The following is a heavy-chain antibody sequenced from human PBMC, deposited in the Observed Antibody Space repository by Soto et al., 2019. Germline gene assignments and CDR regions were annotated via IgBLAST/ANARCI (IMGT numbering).Heavy chain of an antibody. CDR2: INAGNGNT. V-gene: IGHV1-3*01. Sequence: GASVKVSCKASGYTFTSYAMHWVRQAPGQRLEWMGWINAGNGNTKYSQKFQGRVTITRDTSASTAYMELSNLRSEDTAVYYCARDRLALSGVVYRFDPWGQGTLVTVSS. D-gene: IGHD2-2*02. CDR1: GYTFTSYA. CDR3: ARDRLALSGVVYRFDP. J-gene: IGHJ5*02.